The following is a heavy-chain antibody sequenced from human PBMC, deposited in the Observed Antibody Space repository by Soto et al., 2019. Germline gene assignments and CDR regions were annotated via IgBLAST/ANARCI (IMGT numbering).Heavy chain of an antibody. CDR2: ISAYNGNT. CDR3: ARESGYYGSGSYSPYYYGMDV. Sequence: QVQLVQSGAEVKKPGASAKVSCKASGYTFTSYGISWVRQAPGQGLEWMGWISAYNGNTNYAQKLQGRVTMTTDTSTSTAYMELRSLRSDDTAVYYCARESGYYGSGSYSPYYYGMDVWGQGTTVTVSS. V-gene: IGHV1-18*01. CDR1: GYTFTSYG. D-gene: IGHD3-10*01. J-gene: IGHJ6*02.